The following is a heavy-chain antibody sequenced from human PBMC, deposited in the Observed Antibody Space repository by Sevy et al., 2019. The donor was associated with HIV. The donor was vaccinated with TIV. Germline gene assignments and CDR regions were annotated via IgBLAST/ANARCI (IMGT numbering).Heavy chain of an antibody. CDR2: ISGSGSTI. Sequence: GGSLRLSCAASGFRFSDYYMTWIRQAPGKGLEWISYISGSGSTIYYADSMAGRFTISRDNAKNSLDLQMNSLRAEDTAVYYCARDVYYGSGSYYLQDYGMDVWGQGTTVTVSS. V-gene: IGHV3-11*04. J-gene: IGHJ6*02. D-gene: IGHD3-10*01. CDR3: ARDVYYGSGSYYLQDYGMDV. CDR1: GFRFSDYY.